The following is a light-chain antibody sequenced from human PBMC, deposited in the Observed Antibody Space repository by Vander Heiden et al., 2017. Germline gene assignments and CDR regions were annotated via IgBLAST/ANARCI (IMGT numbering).Light chain of an antibody. Sequence: QSALAQPASVSGSPGQSITISCTGTSSDVGGYDYVSWYQQHPGKVPKLIIYDVTNRPSGVSNRFSGSKSGNTASLTISGLQAEDEADYYCSSYTSSSTYVFGTGTKVTGL. CDR3: SSYTSSSTYV. V-gene: IGLV2-14*03. CDR2: DVT. J-gene: IGLJ1*01. CDR1: SSDVGGYDY.